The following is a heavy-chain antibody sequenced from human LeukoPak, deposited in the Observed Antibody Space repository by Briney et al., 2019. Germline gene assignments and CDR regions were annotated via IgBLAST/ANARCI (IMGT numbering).Heavy chain of an antibody. CDR2: IKSKTDGGTT. V-gene: IGHV3-15*01. CDR1: GFTFTNAW. D-gene: IGHD4/OR15-4a*01. CDR3: TTSPLYGGFDY. Sequence: GGSLRLSCAASGFTFTNAWMSWVRQVPGKGLEWVGRIKSKTDGGTTDYAAPVKGRFTISRDDSKTTLYLQMNSLKTEDTAVYYCTTSPLYGGFDYWGQGTLVTVSS. J-gene: IGHJ4*02.